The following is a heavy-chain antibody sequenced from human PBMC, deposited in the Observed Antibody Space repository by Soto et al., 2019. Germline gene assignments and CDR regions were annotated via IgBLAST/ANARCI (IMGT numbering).Heavy chain of an antibody. J-gene: IGHJ6*02. CDR3: ARDYYYDSRGFPGAYYYGMDV. Sequence: SETLSLTCTVSGGSISSYHWSWIRHLPGQGLEWIGHIQYSGSAKYNPSLKSRVTISVDTSKNQVSLKLTSLTAADTAVYYCARDYYYDSRGFPGAYYYGMDVWGQGTTVTVSS. CDR1: GGSISSYH. D-gene: IGHD3-22*01. CDR2: IQYSGSA. V-gene: IGHV4-59*01.